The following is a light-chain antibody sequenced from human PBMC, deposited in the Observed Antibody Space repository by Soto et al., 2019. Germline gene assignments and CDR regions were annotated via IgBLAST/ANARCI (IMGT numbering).Light chain of an antibody. Sequence: QSVLTQPPSASGTPGQRVTISCSGSSSSIGSNYVHWYQQLPGTAPKLLLYGNSNRPSGVPDRFSGSKSGTSASLAITGLQAEDEADYCCQSYDSSLSGYVFGTGTKVTVL. V-gene: IGLV1-40*01. CDR2: GNS. CDR1: SSSIGSNY. CDR3: QSYDSSLSGYV. J-gene: IGLJ1*01.